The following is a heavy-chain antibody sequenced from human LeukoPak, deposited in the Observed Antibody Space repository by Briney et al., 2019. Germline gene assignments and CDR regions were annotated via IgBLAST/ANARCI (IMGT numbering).Heavy chain of an antibody. CDR2: IKQDGREQ. V-gene: IGHV3-7*01. D-gene: IGHD6-25*01. CDR1: GFTFSSYW. Sequence: GGSLRLSCAASGFTFSSYWMSWVRQAPGKGLEWVANIKQDGREQYYVDSVKGRFTISRDNAKNSLYLQMNSLRAEDTAVYYCADLISYSSDPDAFDIWGQGTMVTVSS. J-gene: IGHJ3*02. CDR3: ADLISYSSDPDAFDI.